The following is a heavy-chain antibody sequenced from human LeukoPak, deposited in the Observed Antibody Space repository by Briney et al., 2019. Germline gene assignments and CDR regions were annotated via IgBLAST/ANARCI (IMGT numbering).Heavy chain of an antibody. D-gene: IGHD3-22*01. Sequence: SETLSLTCTVSGGSISSYYWSWIRQPAGKGLEWIGRIYTSGSTNYNPSLKSRVTMLVDTSKDQFSLKLSSVTAADTAVYYCAKNYYDTYDAFDIWGQGTMVTVSS. V-gene: IGHV4-4*07. J-gene: IGHJ3*02. CDR1: GGSISSYY. CDR2: IYTSGST. CDR3: AKNYYDTYDAFDI.